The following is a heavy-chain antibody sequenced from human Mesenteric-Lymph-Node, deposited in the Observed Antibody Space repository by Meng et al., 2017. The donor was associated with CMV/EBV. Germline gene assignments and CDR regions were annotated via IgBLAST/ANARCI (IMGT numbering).Heavy chain of an antibody. J-gene: IGHJ3*02. CDR3: ARGLTETGLWDDAFDI. CDR2: LNSDVRT. Sequence: GVSGITNDVSWGRQEAGKGVEGFSRLNSDVRTNDADAEKCRVTISKDQHQNTRLLQMTSRRAEDKAVYFCARGLTETGLWDDAFDIWGQGTVVTVSS. V-gene: IGHV3-66*01. CDR1: GVSGITND. D-gene: IGHD1-14*01.